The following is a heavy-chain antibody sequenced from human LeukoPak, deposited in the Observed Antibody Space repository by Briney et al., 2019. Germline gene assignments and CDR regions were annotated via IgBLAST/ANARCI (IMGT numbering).Heavy chain of an antibody. J-gene: IGHJ5*02. CDR2: IIPILGIA. D-gene: IGHD4-11*01. Sequence: SVKVSCKASGGTFSSYTISWVRQAPGQGLEWMGRIIPILGIANYAQKFQGRVTITADKSTSTAYMELSSLRSEDTAVYYCARAYTVTKNWFDPWGQGTLVTVSS. V-gene: IGHV1-69*02. CDR3: ARAYTVTKNWFDP. CDR1: GGTFSSYT.